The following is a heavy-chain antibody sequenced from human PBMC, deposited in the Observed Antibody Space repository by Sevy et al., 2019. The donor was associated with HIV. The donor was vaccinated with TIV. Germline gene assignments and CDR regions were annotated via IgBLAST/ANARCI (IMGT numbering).Heavy chain of an antibody. J-gene: IGHJ4*02. CDR2: IYYSGST. Sequence: SDTLYLTCGVSGDSINSNDYYWGWIRQPPGKGLEWIGTIYYSGSTYYNPSLKSRVTISVDTSKNQFSLKLTSVTAADTALYYCARHLPLAYYEILTPDSRPFDNWGQGTLVTVSS. CDR1: GDSINSNDYY. V-gene: IGHV4-39*01. CDR3: ARHLPLAYYEILTPDSRPFDN. D-gene: IGHD3-9*01.